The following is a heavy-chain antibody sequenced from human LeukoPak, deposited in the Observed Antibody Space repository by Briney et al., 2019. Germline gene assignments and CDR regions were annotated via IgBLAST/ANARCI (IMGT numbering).Heavy chain of an antibody. D-gene: IGHD3-3*01. J-gene: IGHJ6*02. CDR1: GGTFSSYA. CDR2: IIPIFGTA. V-gene: IGHV1-69*13. Sequence: SVKVSCKASGGTFSSYAISWVRQAPGQGLEWMGGIIPIFGTANYAQKFQGRVTITADESTSTAYMELSSLRSDDTAVYYCARDARNYYDFWSGYYTDYGMDVWGQGTTVTVSS. CDR3: ARDARNYYDFWSGYYTDYGMDV.